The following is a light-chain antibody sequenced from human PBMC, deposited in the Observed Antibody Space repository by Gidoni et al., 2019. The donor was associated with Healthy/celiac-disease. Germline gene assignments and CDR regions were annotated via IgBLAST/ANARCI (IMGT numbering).Light chain of an antibody. V-gene: IGKV1-33*01. CDR2: DAS. J-gene: IGKJ1*01. CDR1: QDISNY. Sequence: DIQMTQSPSSLSASVGDRVTITCQASQDISNYLNWYQQKPGKAPKLLIYDASNLETGVPSRFSGSGSGTDFTFTISSLQPEDIATYYCQQYDNLPPKTFXQXTKVXIK. CDR3: QQYDNLPPKT.